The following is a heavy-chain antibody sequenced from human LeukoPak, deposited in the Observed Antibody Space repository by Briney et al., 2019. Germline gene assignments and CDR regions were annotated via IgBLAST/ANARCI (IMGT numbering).Heavy chain of an antibody. Sequence: SETLSLTCTVSGGSISSSSYYWGWIRQPPGKGLEWIGSIYYSGSTYYNPSLKSRVTISVDTSKNQFSLKLSSVTAADTAVYYCAYYDFWSGYYGVDYWGQGTLVTVSS. CDR3: AYYDFWSGYYGVDY. J-gene: IGHJ4*02. V-gene: IGHV4-39*01. CDR1: GGSISSSSYY. CDR2: IYYSGST. D-gene: IGHD3-3*01.